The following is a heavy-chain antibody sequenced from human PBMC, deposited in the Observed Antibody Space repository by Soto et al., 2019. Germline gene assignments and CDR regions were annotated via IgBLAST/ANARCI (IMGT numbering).Heavy chain of an antibody. D-gene: IGHD3-10*01. CDR2: SKNKADSYTT. Sequence: EVQLVESGGGLVQPGGSLRLSCAASGFTFSDHYMDWVRQAPGKGLEWVGRSKNKADSYTTEYAASVKGRFSISRDGSDDSFCLQMTSLKPADTTVYYFNVWGSRNVFGAAWGQGILVSVSS. CDR3: NVWGSRNVFGAA. CDR1: GFTFSDHY. V-gene: IGHV3-72*01. J-gene: IGHJ4*02.